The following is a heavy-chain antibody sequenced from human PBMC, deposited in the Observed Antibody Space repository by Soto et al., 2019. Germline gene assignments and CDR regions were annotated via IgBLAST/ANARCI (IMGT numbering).Heavy chain of an antibody. CDR2: ISYNGGNR. CDR1: GFTFSNYA. J-gene: IGHJ6*02. V-gene: IGHV3-30*04. CDR3: ARGDREDTAVVIGVRPGEYGVDV. D-gene: IGHD2-15*01. Sequence: QVQLVESGGGVVQPGRSLRLSCAASGFTFSNYAMHWVRQAPGKGLECVAVISYNGGNRFYRDYVKGRFTISRDNSKNTVHLQIVSLRYEDAAVYYCARGDREDTAVVIGVRPGEYGVDVWGQGTTVTVSS.